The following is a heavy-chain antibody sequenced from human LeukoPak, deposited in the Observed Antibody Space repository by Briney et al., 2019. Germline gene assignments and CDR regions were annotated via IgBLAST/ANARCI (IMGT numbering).Heavy chain of an antibody. D-gene: IGHD3-22*01. V-gene: IGHV4-38-2*01. CDR1: GFTFSDYE. J-gene: IGHJ4*02. CDR3: ARATLGYYDSSGYRY. CDR2: IYYSGST. Sequence: PGGSLRLSCAASGFTFSDYEMNWVRQAPGKGLEWIGSIYYSGSTYYNPSLKSRVTISVDTSKNQFSLKLSSVTAADTAVYYCARATLGYYDSSGYRYWGQGTLVTVSS.